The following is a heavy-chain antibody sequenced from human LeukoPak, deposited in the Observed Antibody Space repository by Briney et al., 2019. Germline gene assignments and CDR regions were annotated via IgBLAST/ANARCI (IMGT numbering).Heavy chain of an antibody. CDR1: GGSMSSYY. CDR2: IYYSGST. D-gene: IGHD3-22*01. Sequence: SETLSLTCTVSGGSMSSYYWSWIRQPPGKGLEWIGSIYYSGSTYYNPSLKSRVTISVDTSKNQFSLKLSSVTAADTAVYYCARDSPLRDSSGYYSLDYWGQGTLVTVSS. CDR3: ARDSPLRDSSGYYSLDY. V-gene: IGHV4-59*12. J-gene: IGHJ4*02.